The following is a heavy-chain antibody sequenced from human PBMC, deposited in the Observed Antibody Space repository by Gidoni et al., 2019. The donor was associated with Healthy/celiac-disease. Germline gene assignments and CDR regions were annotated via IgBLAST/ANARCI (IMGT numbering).Heavy chain of an antibody. CDR1: GFTFRCYG. D-gene: IGHD1-26*01. J-gene: IGHJ4*02. V-gene: IGHV3-33*01. Sequence: QVQLVESGGGVVQPGRSLRTSCAASGFTFRCYGMHWGRQAPGKGLEWVAVIWYDGSNKYYADSVKGRFTISRDNSKNTLYLQMNSLRAEDTAVYYCARGRSGSYLLGYWGQGTLVTVSS. CDR3: ARGRSGSYLLGY. CDR2: IWYDGSNK.